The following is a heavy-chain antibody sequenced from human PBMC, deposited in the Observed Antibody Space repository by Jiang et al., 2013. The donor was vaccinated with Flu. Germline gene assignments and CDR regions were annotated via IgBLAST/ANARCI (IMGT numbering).Heavy chain of an antibody. J-gene: IGHJ5*02. V-gene: IGHV3-74*01. CDR3: AKASSCSSASCAGRWYDP. Sequence: GSVQPGGSLRLSCAASGFTFSSNWMHWVRQAPGKGLVWVSRINTDGSTTDYADSVKGRFTISRDNAKNTVSLQMNSLRAEDTAVYYCAKASSCSSASCAGRWYDPWGQGTLVTVSS. CDR1: GFTFSSNW. CDR2: INTDGSTT. D-gene: IGHD2-2*01.